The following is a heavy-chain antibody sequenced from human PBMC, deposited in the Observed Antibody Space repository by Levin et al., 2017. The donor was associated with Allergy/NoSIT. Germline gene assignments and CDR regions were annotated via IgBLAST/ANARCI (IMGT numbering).Heavy chain of an antibody. J-gene: IGHJ4*02. CDR1: SRKW. D-gene: IGHD3-22*01. CDR3: ARDHGDYDGSGYYFDS. V-gene: IGHV4-4*01. Sequence: SRKWWSWVRHGPGKGLEWIGEIYHSGSSNYNPSLQSRVTISVDKSKNQFSLKVTSVTAADTAVYFCARDHGDYDGSGYYFDSWGQGRLVTVSS. CDR2: IYHSGSS.